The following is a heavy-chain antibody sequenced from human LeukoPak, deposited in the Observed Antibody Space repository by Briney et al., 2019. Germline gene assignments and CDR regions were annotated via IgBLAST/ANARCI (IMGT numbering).Heavy chain of an antibody. V-gene: IGHV3-23*01. Sequence: GSLRLSCAASGFTFSSYAMSWVRQAPGKGPEWVSAISDDGGDSKYAESVKGRFTISRDNSRNRLYLQMNSLRVEDTAIYYCGRDWKLDYWGQGILVTVSS. CDR2: ISDDGGDS. CDR1: GFTFSSYA. J-gene: IGHJ4*02. D-gene: IGHD1-1*01. CDR3: GRDWKLDY.